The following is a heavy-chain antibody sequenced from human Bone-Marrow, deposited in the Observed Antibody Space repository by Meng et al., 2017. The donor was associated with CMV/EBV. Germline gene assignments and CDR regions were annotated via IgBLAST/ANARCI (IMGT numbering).Heavy chain of an antibody. D-gene: IGHD6-13*01. CDR1: GGSVSSGGYY. J-gene: IGHJ4*02. CDR2: IYYSGST. Sequence: GSLRLSCAVSGGSVSSGGYYWSWIRQPPGEGLEWIGYIYYSGSTNYNPSLKSRVTISVDTSKNQFSLKLSSVTAADTAVYYCARLGELAAAGDYWGQGTLVTVSS. V-gene: IGHV4-61*08. CDR3: ARLGELAAAGDY.